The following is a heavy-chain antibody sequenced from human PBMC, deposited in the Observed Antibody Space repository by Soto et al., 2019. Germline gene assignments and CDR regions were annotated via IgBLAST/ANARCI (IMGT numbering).Heavy chain of an antibody. V-gene: IGHV4-39*01. CDR2: IYYSGST. Sequence: PSETLSLTCTVSGGSISSSSYYWGWIRQPPGKGLEWIGSIYYSGSTYYNPSLKSRVTISVDTSKNQFYLKLSSVTAADADVYYCARTMAAARPSVVGMDVGGQGTKVTGSS. CDR3: ARTMAAARPSVVGMDV. J-gene: IGHJ6*02. CDR1: GGSISSSSYY. D-gene: IGHD6-6*01.